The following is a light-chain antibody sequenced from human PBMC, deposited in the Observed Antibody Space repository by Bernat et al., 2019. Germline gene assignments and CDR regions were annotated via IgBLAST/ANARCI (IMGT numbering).Light chain of an antibody. V-gene: IGKV3-20*01. CDR2: GAS. CDR3: HQYGSSPFT. CDR1: QSVTSSY. J-gene: IGKJ3*01. Sequence: EIVLTQSPCTLSLSPGERATLSCRASQSVTSSYLAWYQQKPGQAPRLLIYGASSRATGIPDRFSGSGSGTDFTLTISRLEPEDFAVYYCHQYGSSPFTFGPWTKVDIK.